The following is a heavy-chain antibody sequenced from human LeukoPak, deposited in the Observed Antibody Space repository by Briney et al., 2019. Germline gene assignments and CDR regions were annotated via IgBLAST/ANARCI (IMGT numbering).Heavy chain of an antibody. Sequence: SGGSLRLSCAASGFTVSSNYMSWVRQAPGKGLEWVSVIYSGGSTYYADSVKGRFTISRDNSKNTLYLQMNSLRAEDTAVYYCARGRATTSRAGRTYYFDYWGQGTLVTVSS. CDR2: IYSGGST. V-gene: IGHV3-53*01. CDR1: GFTVSSNY. D-gene: IGHD2/OR15-2a*01. CDR3: ARGRATTSRAGRTYYFDY. J-gene: IGHJ4*02.